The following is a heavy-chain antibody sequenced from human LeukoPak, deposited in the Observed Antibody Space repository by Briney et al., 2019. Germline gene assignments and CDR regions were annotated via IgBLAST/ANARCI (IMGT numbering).Heavy chain of an antibody. D-gene: IGHD3-3*01. Sequence: GGSLRLSCVGSGFHFRLYNMNWVRQAPGKGLEWVSGIPAGGTDRYYADSVKGRFTISRDNTENTLYLQMNSQRAEDTALYYCAKDSQYYDFWSHYSAYNYYYMDVWGKGTTVTVSS. V-gene: IGHV3-23*01. CDR1: GFHFRLYN. CDR2: IPAGGTDR. J-gene: IGHJ6*03. CDR3: AKDSQYYDFWSHYSAYNYYYMDV.